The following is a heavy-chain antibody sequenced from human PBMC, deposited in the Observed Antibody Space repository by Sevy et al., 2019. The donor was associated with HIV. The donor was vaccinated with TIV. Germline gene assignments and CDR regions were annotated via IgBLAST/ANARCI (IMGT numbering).Heavy chain of an antibody. CDR3: ARALYSSDSN. D-gene: IGHD2-15*01. CDR2: INQDASEI. CDR1: GFSFSWYW. J-gene: IGHJ4*02. V-gene: IGHV3-7*01. Sequence: GGSLRLSCAASGFSFSWYWMSWVRQTPEKGLEWVANINQDASEIHYVDSVKGRFTISRDNAKNSLYLQMNSLRVEDTAVYYCARALYSSDSNWGQGTLVTAPQ.